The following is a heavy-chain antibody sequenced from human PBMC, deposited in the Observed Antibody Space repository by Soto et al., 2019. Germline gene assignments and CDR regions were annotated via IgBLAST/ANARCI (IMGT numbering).Heavy chain of an antibody. J-gene: IGHJ4*02. CDR1: GFTFSSYE. V-gene: IGHV3-48*03. D-gene: IGHD3-3*02. CDR2: ISTSSGAI. CDR3: ARDRLSMVEGITYFFDY. Sequence: PGGSLRLSCEGSGFTFSSYEMNWVRQAPGKGLEWISYISTSSGAIFYADSVKGRFTISRDNSKNLLFLEMNSLRAEDTAVYYCARDRLSMVEGITYFFDYWGQGTPVTVSS.